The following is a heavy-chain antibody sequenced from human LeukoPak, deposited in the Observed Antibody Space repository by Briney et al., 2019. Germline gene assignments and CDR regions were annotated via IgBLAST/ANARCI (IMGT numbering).Heavy chain of an antibody. CDR2: INPSGTGT. CDR3: ATDHSMANTAWWFDP. J-gene: IGHJ5*02. D-gene: IGHD5-24*01. Sequence: ASVKVSCKASGYTITNNYMHWVRQAPGQGLEWMGVINPSGTGTSYAQKFQGRITMSRDTSTSTVYMELSSLRSEDTAFYYCATDHSMANTAWWFDPWGQGTLVTISS. V-gene: IGHV1-46*01. CDR1: GYTITNNY.